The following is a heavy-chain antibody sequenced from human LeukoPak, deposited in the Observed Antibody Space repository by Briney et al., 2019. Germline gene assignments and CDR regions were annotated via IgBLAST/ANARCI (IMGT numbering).Heavy chain of an antibody. CDR1: GFTFSSYW. CDR3: ARRYCSSTSCLIDY. Sequence: PGGSLRLSCAASGFTFSSYWMHWVRQAPGKGLVWVSRISPDGSSALYADSVKGRFTISRDNAKNSLYLQMNSLRAEDTAVYYCARRYCSSTSCLIDYWGQGTLVTVSS. D-gene: IGHD2-2*01. CDR2: ISPDGSSA. V-gene: IGHV3-74*01. J-gene: IGHJ4*02.